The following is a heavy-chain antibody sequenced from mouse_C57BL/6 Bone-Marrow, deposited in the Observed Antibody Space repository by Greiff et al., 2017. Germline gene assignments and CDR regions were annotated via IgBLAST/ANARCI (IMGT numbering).Heavy chain of an antibody. D-gene: IGHD2-5*01. J-gene: IGHJ3*01. CDR1: GFTFSSYC. Sequence: EVQLVESGGDLVKPGGSLKLSCAASGFTFSSYCMSWVRQTPDQRLEWVATIISGGSYTYYPDSVKGRFTISRDNANNTLYLQMSSLKSEDTAMYYCARPAYYSNLAWFAYWGQGTLVTVSA. CDR2: IISGGSYT. CDR3: ARPAYYSNLAWFAY. V-gene: IGHV5-6*01.